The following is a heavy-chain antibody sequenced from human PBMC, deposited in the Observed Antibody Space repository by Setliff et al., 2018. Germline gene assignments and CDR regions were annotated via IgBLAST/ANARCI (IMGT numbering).Heavy chain of an antibody. D-gene: IGHD3-3*01. Sequence: SETLSLTCAVPGGSISSSNWWSWVRQPPGKGLEWIGEIYHSGSTNYNPSLKSRVTISVDKSKNQFSLKLSSVTAADTAVYYCALRVRDELTIFDIVKTRRRWFDPWGQGTPVTVSS. CDR1: GGSISSSNW. CDR3: ALRVRDELTIFDIVKTRRRWFDP. J-gene: IGHJ5*02. CDR2: IYHSGST. V-gene: IGHV4-4*02.